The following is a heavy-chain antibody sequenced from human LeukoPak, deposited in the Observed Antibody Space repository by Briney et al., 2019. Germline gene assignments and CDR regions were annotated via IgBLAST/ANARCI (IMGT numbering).Heavy chain of an antibody. CDR2: FKSKTDGGAT. D-gene: IGHD2-2*01. J-gene: IGHJ4*02. CDR1: EFTFSNAW. V-gene: IGHV3-15*01. CDR3: TADNCGSTSCYAHY. Sequence: GGSLRLSCAASEFTFSNAWMSWVRQAPGKGLEWVGRFKSKTDGGATDYAAPVKGRFTISRDVSKTTLFLQMNSLKTEDTAVYYCTADNCGSTSCYAHYWGQGTLVTVSS.